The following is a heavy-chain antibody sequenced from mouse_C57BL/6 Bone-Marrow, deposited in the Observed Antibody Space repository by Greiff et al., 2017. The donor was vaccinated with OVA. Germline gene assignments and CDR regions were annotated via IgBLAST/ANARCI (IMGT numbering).Heavy chain of an antibody. D-gene: IGHD1-1*01. CDR2: IDPNSGGT. CDR3: ATLYYYGSPYFDY. J-gene: IGHJ2*01. CDR1: GYTFTSYW. V-gene: IGHV1-72*01. Sequence: VQLQQSGAELVKPGASVKLSCKASGYTFTSYWMHWVKQRPGRGLEWIGRIDPNSGGTKYNEKFKSKATLTVDKPSSTAYMQLSSLTSEDSAVYYCATLYYYGSPYFDYWGQGTTLTVSS.